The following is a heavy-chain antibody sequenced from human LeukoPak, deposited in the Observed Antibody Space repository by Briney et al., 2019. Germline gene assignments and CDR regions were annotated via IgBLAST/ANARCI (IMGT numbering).Heavy chain of an antibody. CDR2: MNPSGGVT. CDR3: ASRAASVTLGY. V-gene: IGHV1-2*06. J-gene: IGHJ4*02. D-gene: IGHD2-15*01. CDR1: GYTFSGYQ. Sequence: GASVKVSCKASGYTFSGYQVHWLRQAPGQGLEWMGRMNPSGGVTNYAQKFQGRVTMTRDTSINTAYLDLSALKSDDTAVYYCASRAASVTLGYWGQGTLVTVSS.